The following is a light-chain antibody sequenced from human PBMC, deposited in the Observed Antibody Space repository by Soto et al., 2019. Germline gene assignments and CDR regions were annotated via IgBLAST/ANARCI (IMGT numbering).Light chain of an antibody. CDR3: QQYYRSSIT. CDR2: DAS. CDR1: QSLNNY. J-gene: IGKJ5*01. V-gene: IGKV1-5*01. Sequence: DIQMTQSPSNMSASVGGTVTITCRASQSLNNYLAWYQQKPGKAPKLLIYDASTLERGVPSRFSGTGSGTEFTLTISSLQPDDFATYYCQQYYRSSITFGQGTRLEI.